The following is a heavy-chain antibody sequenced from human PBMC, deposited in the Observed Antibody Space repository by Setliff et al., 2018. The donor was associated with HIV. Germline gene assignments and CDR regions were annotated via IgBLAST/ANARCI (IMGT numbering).Heavy chain of an antibody. CDR1: GGSFSGYY. D-gene: IGHD3-22*01. Sequence: SETLSLTCAVYGGSFSGYYWSWIRQPPGKGLEWIGSIYHSGSTYYNPSLMSRVTISVDTSKNQFSLKLRSVTAADTAVYYCARQWRDQYNSGVSTEYFQHWGLGTLVTVSS. CDR2: IYHSGST. CDR3: ARQWRDQYNSGVSTEYFQH. V-gene: IGHV4-34*01. J-gene: IGHJ1*01.